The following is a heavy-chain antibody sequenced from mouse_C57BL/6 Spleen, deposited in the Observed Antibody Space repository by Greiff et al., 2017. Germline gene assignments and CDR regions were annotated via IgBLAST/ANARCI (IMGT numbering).Heavy chain of an antibody. D-gene: IGHD3-2*02. CDR2: IYPGSGST. V-gene: IGHV1-55*01. J-gene: IGHJ3*01. CDR3: ARGEQLRLLFAY. CDR1: GYTFTSYW. Sequence: QVQLQQPGAELVKPGASVKMSCKASGYTFTSYWITWVKQRPGQGLEWIGDIYPGSGSTNYNEKFTSKATLTVDTSSSTAYMQLSSLTSEDSAVYYCARGEQLRLLFAYWGQGTLVTVSA.